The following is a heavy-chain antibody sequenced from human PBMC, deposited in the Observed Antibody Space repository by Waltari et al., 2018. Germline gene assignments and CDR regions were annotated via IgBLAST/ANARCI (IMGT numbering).Heavy chain of an antibody. Sequence: EVQLVESGGGLVQPGGSLRLSCAASGFTFSTYSMNWVRQAPGKGLEWVSYIRSSGSVIYYADSVKGRFTISRDNAKNSLYLQMNSLRAEDTAVYYCARGFLPYYYDSSGYYPPGYWGQGTLVTVSS. V-gene: IGHV3-48*04. CDR3: ARGFLPYYYDSSGYYPPGY. D-gene: IGHD3-22*01. CDR2: IRSSGSVI. J-gene: IGHJ4*02. CDR1: GFTFSTYS.